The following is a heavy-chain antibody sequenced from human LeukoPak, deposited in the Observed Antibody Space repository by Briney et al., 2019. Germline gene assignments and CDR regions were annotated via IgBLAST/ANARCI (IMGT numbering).Heavy chain of an antibody. V-gene: IGHV1-69*04. J-gene: IGHJ4*02. CDR3: ARDGPYSGSYYEVY. D-gene: IGHD1-26*01. CDR2: IIPILGIA. CDR1: GGAFSSYA. Sequence: SVKVSCKASGGAFSSYAISWVRQAPGQGLEWMGRIIPILGIANYAQKFQGRVTITADKSTSTAYMELSSLRSEDTAVYYCARDGPYSGSYYEVYWGQGTLVTVSS.